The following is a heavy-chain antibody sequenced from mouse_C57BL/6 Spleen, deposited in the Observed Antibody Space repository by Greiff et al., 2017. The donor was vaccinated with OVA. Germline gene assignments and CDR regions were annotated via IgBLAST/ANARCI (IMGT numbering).Heavy chain of an antibody. D-gene: IGHD1-1*01. V-gene: IGHV1-72*01. CDR3: ANYYGSRYYYSMDY. CDR2: IDPNSGGT. J-gene: IGHJ4*01. CDR1: GYTFTSYW. Sequence: QVQLQQPGAELVKPGASVKLSCKASGYTFTSYWMHWVKQRPGRGLEWIGRIDPNSGGTKYNETFKNKATLTVAKPSSTAYMQLSSLTSEDAAVNYYANYYGSRYYYSMDYWGQGTSVTVSS.